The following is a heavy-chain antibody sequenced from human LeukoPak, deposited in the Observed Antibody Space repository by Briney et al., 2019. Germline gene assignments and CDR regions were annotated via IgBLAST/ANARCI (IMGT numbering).Heavy chain of an antibody. J-gene: IGHJ4*02. CDR3: ARGYSGYFYY. D-gene: IGHD5-12*01. CDR2: IDGDGSST. CDR1: GFIFSSYW. Sequence: PGGSLRLSCAASGFIFSSYWMHWVRQAPGKGLVWVSRIDGDGSSTNYADSVKGRFTISRDNAKNTLYLQMNSLRAEDTAVYYCARGYSGYFYYWGQGTLVTVSS. V-gene: IGHV3-74*01.